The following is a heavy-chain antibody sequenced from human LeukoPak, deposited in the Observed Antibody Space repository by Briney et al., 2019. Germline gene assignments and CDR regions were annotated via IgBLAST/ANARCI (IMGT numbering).Heavy chain of an antibody. CDR2: IWYDGSKK. V-gene: IGHV3-33*01. CDR3: VRDYGSGSFPFDH. Sequence: GGSLRLSCAASGFTFSSYGMHWVRQAPGKGLEWVAIIWYDGSKKYYADSVKRRFTISRDNSKNTLYLEMNNLKAEDTAVYSCVRDYGSGSFPFDHWGQGTLVIVSS. D-gene: IGHD3-10*01. J-gene: IGHJ4*02. CDR1: GFTFSSYG.